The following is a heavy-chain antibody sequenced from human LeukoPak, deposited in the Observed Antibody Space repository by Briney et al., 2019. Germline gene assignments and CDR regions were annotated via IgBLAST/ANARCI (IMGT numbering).Heavy chain of an antibody. CDR2: IRYDGSNK. J-gene: IGHJ6*03. CDR1: GFTFSSYG. CDR3: AKGSKAVVFTRDHYMDV. Sequence: AGGSLRLSCAASGFTFSSYGMHWVRQAPGKGLEWVAFIRYDGSNKYYADSVKGRFTISRDNSKNTLYFQMNSLRAEDTAVYYCAKGSKAVVFTRDHYMDVWGKGSTVTISS. V-gene: IGHV3-30*02. D-gene: IGHD3-22*01.